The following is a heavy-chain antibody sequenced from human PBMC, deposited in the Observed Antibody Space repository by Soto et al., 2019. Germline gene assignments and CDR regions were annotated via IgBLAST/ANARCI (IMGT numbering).Heavy chain of an antibody. CDR3: ARDSSIAGPGVYYYYGMDV. V-gene: IGHV1-18*01. CDR1: GYTFTSYG. J-gene: IGHJ6*02. CDR2: ISAYNGNT. D-gene: IGHD2-21*01. Sequence: XSVKDSFKASGYTFTSYGISWVRQAPGQGLEWMGWISAYNGNTNYAQKLQGRVTMTTDTSTSTAYMELRSLRSDDTAVYYCARDSSIAGPGVYYYYGMDVWGQGTTVTVSS.